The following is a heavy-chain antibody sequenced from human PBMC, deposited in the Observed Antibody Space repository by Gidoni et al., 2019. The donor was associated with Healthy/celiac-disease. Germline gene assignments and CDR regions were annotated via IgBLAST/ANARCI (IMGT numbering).Heavy chain of an antibody. V-gene: IGHV1-2*06. Sequence: QVQLVQSGAEVKKPGASVKVSCTASGSTFTGYYMHWVRQAPGQGLGWMGRINPKSGGTNYAQKFQGRVTMTGDTSISTAYMELSRLRADDTAVYYCARVRGERLQPYGMDVWGQGTTVTVSS. CDR3: ARVRGERLQPYGMDV. CDR1: GSTFTGYY. J-gene: IGHJ6*02. CDR2: INPKSGGT. D-gene: IGHD3-10*01.